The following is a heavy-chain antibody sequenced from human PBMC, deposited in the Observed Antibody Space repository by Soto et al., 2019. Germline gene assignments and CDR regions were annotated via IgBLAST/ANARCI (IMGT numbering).Heavy chain of an antibody. D-gene: IGHD3-3*01. CDR2: FDPEDGET. V-gene: IGHV1-24*01. CDR1: GYTLTELS. J-gene: IGHJ3*02. CDR3: ATGFAWSGPYGVGAFDI. Sequence: ASVKVSCKVSGYTLTELSMHWVRQAPGKGLEWMGGFDPEDGETIYAQKFQGRVTMTEDTSTDTAYMELSSLRSEDTAVYYCATGFAWSGPYGVGAFDIWGQGTMVTVSS.